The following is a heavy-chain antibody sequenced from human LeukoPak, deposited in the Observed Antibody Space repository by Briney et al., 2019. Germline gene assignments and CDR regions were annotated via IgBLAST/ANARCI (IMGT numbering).Heavy chain of an antibody. V-gene: IGHV3-23*01. J-gene: IGHJ4*02. CDR3: ANLVGGWLQSDY. Sequence: GGSLRLSCAASGFTFSSYAMSWVRQAPGKGLEWVSAISASGGSTYYADSVKGRFTISRDNSKNTLYLQMNSLRAEDTAVYYCANLVGGWLQSDYWGQGTLVTVSS. CDR2: ISASGGST. CDR1: GFTFSSYA. D-gene: IGHD5-24*01.